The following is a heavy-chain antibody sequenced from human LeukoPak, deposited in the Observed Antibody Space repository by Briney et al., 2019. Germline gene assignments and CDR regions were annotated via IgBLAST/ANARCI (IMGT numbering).Heavy chain of an antibody. J-gene: IGHJ4*02. CDR2: INPNSGGT. CDR3: ARYFDWSFGFDY. Sequence: ASVKVSCKASGYTFTSYGISWVRQAPGQGLEWMGWINPNSGGTNYAQKFQGRVTMTRDTSISTAYMELSRLRSDDTAVYYCARYFDWSFGFDYWGQGTLVTVSS. V-gene: IGHV1-2*02. D-gene: IGHD3-9*01. CDR1: GYTFTSYG.